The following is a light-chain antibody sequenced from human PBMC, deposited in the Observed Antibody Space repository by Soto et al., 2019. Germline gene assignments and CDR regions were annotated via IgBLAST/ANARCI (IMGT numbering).Light chain of an antibody. CDR1: SSDIGAYNF. V-gene: IGLV2-14*03. CDR3: TSWTTSTTMI. J-gene: IGLJ2*01. CDR2: DVN. Sequence: QSALTQPASVSGSPGQSITISCTGTSSDIGAYNFVSWYQQHPGKAPKLMLYDVNIRPSGVSNRFSGSKSGNTASLTISGLQAEHEADYYCTSWTTSTTMIFGGETKVTVL.